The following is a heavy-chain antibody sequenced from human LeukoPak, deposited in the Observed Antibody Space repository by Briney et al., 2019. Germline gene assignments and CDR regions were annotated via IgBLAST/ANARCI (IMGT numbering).Heavy chain of an antibody. D-gene: IGHD2-21*01. V-gene: IGHV1-24*01. CDR3: ATDKVIPRAFDI. Sequence: ASVKVSCKVSGYTLTELSMHWVRQAPGKGLEWMGGFDPEDGETIYAQKFQGRVTMTEDTSTDTAYMELSSLRSEDTAVYYCATDKVIPRAFDIWGQGTMVTVSS. CDR1: GYTLTELS. J-gene: IGHJ3*02. CDR2: FDPEDGET.